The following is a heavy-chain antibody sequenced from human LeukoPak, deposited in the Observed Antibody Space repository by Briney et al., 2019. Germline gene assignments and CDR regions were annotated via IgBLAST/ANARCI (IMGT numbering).Heavy chain of an antibody. D-gene: IGHD4-23*01. Sequence: ASVKVSCKASGYTFTGQYMRWVRQAPGQGLEWIGWINPNNGGTSYAQKFQGRVTMTSDTSISTAYMELSRLRSDDTAVYYCARVGVGTSYFFDYWGQGTLVTVSS. CDR2: INPNNGGT. CDR1: GYTFTGQY. V-gene: IGHV1-2*02. J-gene: IGHJ4*02. CDR3: ARVGVGTSYFFDY.